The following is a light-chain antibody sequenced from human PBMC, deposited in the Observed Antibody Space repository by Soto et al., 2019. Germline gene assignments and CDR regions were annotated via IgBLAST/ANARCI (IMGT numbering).Light chain of an antibody. CDR3: MQGLQIPPT. V-gene: IGKV2-28*01. CDR2: MGS. Sequence: EAASMSCRSSQSLLHRNGYTYLDWYIQKPGQPPLLLVYMGSNRSSGVPDRFSVSRSGRDFTLKISRVEAEDAGTYYCMQGLQIPPTFGQGT. CDR1: QSLLHRNGYTY. J-gene: IGKJ1*01.